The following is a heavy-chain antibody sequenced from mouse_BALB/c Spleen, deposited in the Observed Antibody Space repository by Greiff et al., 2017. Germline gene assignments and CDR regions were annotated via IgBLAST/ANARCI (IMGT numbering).Heavy chain of an antibody. D-gene: IGHD2-2*01. CDR1: GFTFSSYA. V-gene: IGHV5-6-5*01. J-gene: IGHJ3*01. Sequence: EVQLQESGGGLVKPGGSLKLSCAASGFTFSSYAMSWVRQTPEKRLEWVASISSGGSTYYPDSVKGRFTISGDNARNILYLQMSSLRSEDTAMYYCASTMVTGGFAYWGQGTLVTVSA. CDR3: ASTMVTGGFAY. CDR2: ISSGGST.